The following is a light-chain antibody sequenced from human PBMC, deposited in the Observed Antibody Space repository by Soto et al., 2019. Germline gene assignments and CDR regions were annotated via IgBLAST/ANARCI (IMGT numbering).Light chain of an antibody. J-gene: IGLJ1*01. CDR3: SSYTAGGTI. CDR2: EVS. Sequence: QSVLTQPASVSGSPGQSITISCTGTSVDVGGYYYVSWYQQLPGKAPKLMISEVSNRPSGVSNRFSGSKSGNTASLTISGLQAEDEADYYCSSYTAGGTIFGTGTKGNVL. CDR1: SVDVGGYYY. V-gene: IGLV2-14*01.